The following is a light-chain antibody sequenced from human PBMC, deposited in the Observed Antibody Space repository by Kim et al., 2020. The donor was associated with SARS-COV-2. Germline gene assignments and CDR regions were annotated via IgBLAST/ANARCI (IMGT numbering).Light chain of an antibody. V-gene: IGLV3-19*01. CDR1: SLRSYY. CDR3: NSRDSNDNVV. Sequence: SSELTQDPAVSVALGQTGRITCQGDSLRSYYATWYQQKPGQAPILVIYGKNNRPSGIPDRFSGSSSGNTASLTITGTQAGDEADYYCNSRDSNDNVVFGGGTQLTVL. J-gene: IGLJ2*01. CDR2: GKN.